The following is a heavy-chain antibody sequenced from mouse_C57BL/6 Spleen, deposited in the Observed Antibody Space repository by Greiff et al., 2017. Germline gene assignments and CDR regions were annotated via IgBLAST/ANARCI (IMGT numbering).Heavy chain of an antibody. D-gene: IGHD2-5*01. V-gene: IGHV1-76*01. Sequence: QVQLQQSGAELVRPGASVKLSCKASGYTFTDYYINWVKQRPGQGLEWIARIYPGSGNTYYNEKFKGKATLTAEKSSSTAYMQLSSLTSEDSAVYFCARKGGYSNQFAYWGQGTLVTVSA. CDR3: ARKGGYSNQFAY. CDR1: GYTFTDYY. CDR2: IYPGSGNT. J-gene: IGHJ3*01.